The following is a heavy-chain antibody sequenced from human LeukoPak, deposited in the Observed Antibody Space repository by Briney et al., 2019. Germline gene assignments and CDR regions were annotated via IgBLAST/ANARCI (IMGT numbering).Heavy chain of an antibody. Sequence: PGGSLRLSCAASGFTVSSNYMSWVRQAPGKGLEWVSVIYSGGNTYYADSVKGRFTISSDKSKNTLYLQLNSLRAEDTAVYYCATTSVYLYGSFAIWGQATLVSVSS. D-gene: IGHD3-10*01. V-gene: IGHV3-66*01. CDR2: IYSGGNT. CDR1: GFTVSSNY. CDR3: ATTSVYLYGSFAI. J-gene: IGHJ3*02.